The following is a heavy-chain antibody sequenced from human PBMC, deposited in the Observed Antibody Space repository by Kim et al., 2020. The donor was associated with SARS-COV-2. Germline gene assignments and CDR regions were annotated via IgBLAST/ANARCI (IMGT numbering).Heavy chain of an antibody. V-gene: IGHV4-39*01. J-gene: IGHJ3*01. CDR3: ARRGYYLSGGLCYPF. Sequence: SETLSLTCSVSDDSISSRSYNWGWIRQSPGKGLQWIGSVSYSGDTYHNPSLRSRLTMSLDTSKKQYSLKLRSVTAADTAVYYCARRGYYLSGGLCYPF. D-gene: IGHD2-15*01. CDR1: DDSISSRSYN. CDR2: VSYSGDT.